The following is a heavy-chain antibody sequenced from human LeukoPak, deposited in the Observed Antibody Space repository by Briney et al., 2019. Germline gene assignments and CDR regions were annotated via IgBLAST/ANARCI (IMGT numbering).Heavy chain of an antibody. CDR1: GGSMNTYH. V-gene: IGHV4-4*07. Sequence: SETLSLTCTVSGGSMNTYHWTWLRQPAGKGLEWLGRMYHSGTTNYNSPLYNPSLSSRVTMSVDGAKNQFSLRLKSVTTADTAIYFCARERDHGYSYGLVLDSWGQGSLVTVSS. CDR3: ARERDHGYSYGLVLDS. D-gene: IGHD5-18*01. CDR2: MYHSGTT. J-gene: IGHJ4*02.